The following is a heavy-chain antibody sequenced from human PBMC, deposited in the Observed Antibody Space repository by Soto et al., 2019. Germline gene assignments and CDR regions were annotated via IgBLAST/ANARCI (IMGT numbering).Heavy chain of an antibody. Sequence: SETLSLTCAVSGGSISSGGYSWSWIRQPPGKGLEWIGYIYHSGSTYYNPSLKSRVTISVDRSKNQFSLKLSSVTAADTAVYYCARGVVTHYYYYGMDVWGQGTTVTVSS. CDR3: ARGVVTHYYYYGMDV. CDR1: GGSISSGGYS. CDR2: IYHSGST. V-gene: IGHV4-30-2*01. J-gene: IGHJ6*02. D-gene: IGHD2-21*02.